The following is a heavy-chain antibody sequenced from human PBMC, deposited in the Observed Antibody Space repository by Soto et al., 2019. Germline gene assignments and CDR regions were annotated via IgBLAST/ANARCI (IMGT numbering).Heavy chain of an antibody. CDR3: ARGRDRYDYYYYSVMDV. Sequence: SETLSLTCTVSGGSISSYYWSWIRQPPGKGLEWIGYIYYRGSTNYNPSLKSRVTISVATSKNQFSLKLSSVTAADTAVYYCARGRDRYDYYYYSVMDVWGQGTTVTVSS. CDR2: IYYRGST. CDR1: GGSISSYY. J-gene: IGHJ6*02. V-gene: IGHV4-59*01. D-gene: IGHD5-12*01.